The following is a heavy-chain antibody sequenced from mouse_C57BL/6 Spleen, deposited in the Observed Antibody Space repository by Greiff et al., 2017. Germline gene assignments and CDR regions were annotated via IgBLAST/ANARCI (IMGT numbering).Heavy chain of an antibody. Sequence: QVHLQQPGAELVKPGASVKLSCKASGYTFTSYWMQWVKQRPGQGLEWIGEIDPSDSYTNYNQKFKGKATLTVDTSSSTAYMQLSSLTSEDSAVYYCARGADYWGQGTTLTVSS. J-gene: IGHJ2*01. CDR1: GYTFTSYW. CDR2: IDPSDSYT. V-gene: IGHV1-50*01. CDR3: ARGADY.